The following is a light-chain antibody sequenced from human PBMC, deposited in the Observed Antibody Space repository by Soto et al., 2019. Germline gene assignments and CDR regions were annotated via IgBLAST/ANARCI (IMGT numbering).Light chain of an antibody. CDR1: SNYNL. Sequence: QSALTQPASVSGSPGQSITISCTGTSNYNLVSWYQQHPGKAPKLVIYEVSERPSGVSNRFSGSKSGNTASLTISGLQAEDEADYYCRSYPGSSILYVFGTGTKVTVL. CDR2: EVS. CDR3: RSYPGSSILYV. J-gene: IGLJ1*01. V-gene: IGLV2-23*02.